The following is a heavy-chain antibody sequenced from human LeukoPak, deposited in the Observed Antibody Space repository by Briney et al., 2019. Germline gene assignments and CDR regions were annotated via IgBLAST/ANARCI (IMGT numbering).Heavy chain of an antibody. CDR2: ISDSGGST. J-gene: IGHJ4*02. CDR3: AKTSGYSCTSGVDY. V-gene: IGHV3-23*01. CDR1: GFTFSSYA. D-gene: IGHD6-13*01. Sequence: PGGSLRLSCAASGFTFSSYAMSWVRQAPGKGLEWVSAISDSGGSTYYADSVKGRFTISRDNSKNTLYLQMNSLRAEDTAVYYCAKTSGYSCTSGVDYWGQGTLVTVSS.